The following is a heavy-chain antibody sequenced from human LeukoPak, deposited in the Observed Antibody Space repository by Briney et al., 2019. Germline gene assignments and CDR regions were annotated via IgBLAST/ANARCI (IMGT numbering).Heavy chain of an antibody. Sequence: SETLSLTCTVSDGSIINNNHYWGWTRQPPGKGLEWIGSISYSGGTAYNPSLRSRVTISVDTSRNQFSLKVNSVTAADTAVYYCAREVEYYDSSGYRPHAFDIWGQGTLVTVSS. CDR1: DGSIINNNHY. D-gene: IGHD3-22*01. J-gene: IGHJ3*02. CDR3: AREVEYYDSSGYRPHAFDI. V-gene: IGHV4-39*02. CDR2: ISYSGGT.